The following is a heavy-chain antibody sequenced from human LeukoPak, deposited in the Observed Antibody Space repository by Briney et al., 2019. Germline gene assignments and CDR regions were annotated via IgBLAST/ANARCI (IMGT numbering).Heavy chain of an antibody. Sequence: PGRSLRLSCAASGFTFDDYAMHWVRQAPGKGLEWVSGIRWNSGSIGYADSVKGRFTISRDNAKNSLYLQMNSLRAEDTALYYCAKATTELYCSSTSCYSRKSAYYYFDYWGQGTLVTVSS. D-gene: IGHD2-2*01. CDR1: GFTFDDYA. CDR2: IRWNSGSI. CDR3: AKATTELYCSSTSCYSRKSAYYYFDY. J-gene: IGHJ4*02. V-gene: IGHV3-9*01.